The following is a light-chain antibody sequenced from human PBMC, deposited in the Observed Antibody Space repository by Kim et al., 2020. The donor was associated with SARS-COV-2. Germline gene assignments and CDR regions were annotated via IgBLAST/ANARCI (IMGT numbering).Light chain of an antibody. J-gene: IGKJ2*01. CDR3: QQRSNWYT. CDR1: QSVSSY. Sequence: LSLSPGERAPLSCRASQSVSSYLAWYQQKPGQAPMLLIYDASNRATGIPARFSGSVSGTDFTLTISSLEPEDFAVYYCQQRSNWYTFGQGTKLEI. CDR2: DAS. V-gene: IGKV3-11*01.